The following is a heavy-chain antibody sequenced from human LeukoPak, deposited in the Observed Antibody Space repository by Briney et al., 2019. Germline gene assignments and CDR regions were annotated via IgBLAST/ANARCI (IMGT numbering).Heavy chain of an antibody. V-gene: IGHV3-66*01. Sequence: GGSLRLSCAASGFTVSSNYMSWVRQAPGKGLEWVSVIYSGDSTYYADSVKGRFTISRDNSKNTLYLQMNSLRAEDTAVYYCARITSGWYYFDYWGQGTLVTVSS. CDR1: GFTVSSNY. CDR2: IYSGDST. D-gene: IGHD6-19*01. J-gene: IGHJ4*02. CDR3: ARITSGWYYFDY.